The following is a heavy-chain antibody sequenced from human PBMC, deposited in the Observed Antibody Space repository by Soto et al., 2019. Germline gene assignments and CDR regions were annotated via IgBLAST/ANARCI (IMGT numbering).Heavy chain of an antibody. CDR1: GFTFSSYG. CDR3: AKDHLGTLGYCSGGSCPTLAFDI. J-gene: IGHJ3*02. D-gene: IGHD2-15*01. V-gene: IGHV3-30*18. Sequence: GGSLRLSCAASGFTFSSYGMHWVRQAPGKGLEWVAVISYDGSNKYYADSVKGRFTISRDNSKNTLYLQMNSLRAEDTAVYYCAKDHLGTLGYCSGGSCPTLAFDIWGQGTMVTVS. CDR2: ISYDGSNK.